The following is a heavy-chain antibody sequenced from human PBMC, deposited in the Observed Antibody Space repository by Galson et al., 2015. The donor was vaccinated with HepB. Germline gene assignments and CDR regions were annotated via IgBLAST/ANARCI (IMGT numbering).Heavy chain of an antibody. J-gene: IGHJ6*02. Sequence: SVPVSCKASGYTFTDYSIHCVRQAPGQGLEWMGWINPNYGDTKHAQKFQGRVTMTRDTSISTAYMEVSRLTSDDTAFYYCARDGDASGRFGLDVWGQGTTVTVSS. V-gene: IGHV1-2*02. CDR2: INPNYGDT. CDR3: ARDGDASGRFGLDV. D-gene: IGHD3-10*01. CDR1: GYTFTDYS.